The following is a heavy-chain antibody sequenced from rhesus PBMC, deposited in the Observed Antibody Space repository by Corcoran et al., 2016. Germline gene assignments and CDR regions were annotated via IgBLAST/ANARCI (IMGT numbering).Heavy chain of an antibody. CDR2: FSRGGGIK. D-gene: IGHD3-28*01. CDR1: GFTFSDYY. CDR3: AREAHYYDSGFDY. V-gene: IGHV3-178*01. J-gene: IGHJ4*01. Sequence: EVQLVESGGGLAKPGGSLRLSCAASGFTFSDYYMDWVRQAPGKGVECVSRFSRGGGIKWYADTVKGRFNISREDAKNTLYLQMNSLRAEDTAVYYCAREAHYYDSGFDYWGQGVLVTVSS.